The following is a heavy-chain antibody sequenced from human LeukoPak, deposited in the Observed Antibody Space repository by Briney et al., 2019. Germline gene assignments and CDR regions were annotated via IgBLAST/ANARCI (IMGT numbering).Heavy chain of an antibody. CDR2: IRYDGSKT. J-gene: IGHJ4*02. Sequence: GGSLRLSCAASGFSFSNYGMHWVRQAPGKGLECMAFIRYDGSKTYYADSVKGRFTISRDNAKNSLYLQMNSLRAEDTAVYYCASGYYIHYFDYWGQGTLVTVSS. CDR3: ASGYYIHYFDY. D-gene: IGHD3-3*01. CDR1: GFSFSNYG. V-gene: IGHV3-30*02.